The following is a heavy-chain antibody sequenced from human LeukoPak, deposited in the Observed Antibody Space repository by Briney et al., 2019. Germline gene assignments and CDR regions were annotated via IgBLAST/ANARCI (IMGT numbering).Heavy chain of an antibody. D-gene: IGHD2/OR15-2a*01. Sequence: SETLSLTCAVSGGPFSGYFWSWIRQSSGKGLEWIGEIHNSGTTNYNPSLNSRVTISEDTSKNQFYPNLSSVTAADTAVYYCARRYYYNVLSFPVDFWGQGTLVTVSS. CDR1: GGPFSGYF. V-gene: IGHV4-34*01. CDR2: IHNSGTT. CDR3: ARRYYYNVLSFPVDF. J-gene: IGHJ4*02.